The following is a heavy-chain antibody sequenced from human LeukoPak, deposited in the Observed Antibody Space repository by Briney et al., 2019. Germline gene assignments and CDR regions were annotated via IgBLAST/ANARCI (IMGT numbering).Heavy chain of an antibody. CDR2: IYYSGST. D-gene: IGHD2-21*02. CDR3: ARLAYCGGDCFLFDY. CDR1: GGSVSSHY. V-gene: IGHV4-59*02. J-gene: IGHJ4*02. Sequence: SETLSLTCTVSGGSVSSHYWSWIRQPPGKGLEWIGYIYYSGSTNYNPSLKSRVTISVDTSKNQFSLKLSSVTAADTAVYYCARLAYCGGDCFLFDYWGLGTLVTVSS.